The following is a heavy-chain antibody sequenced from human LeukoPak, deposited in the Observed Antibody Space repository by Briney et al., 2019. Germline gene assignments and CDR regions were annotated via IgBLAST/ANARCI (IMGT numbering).Heavy chain of an antibody. CDR3: ARDSEGSSGWYPDY. D-gene: IGHD6-19*01. CDR2: ISAYNGNT. Sequence: ASVKVSCKASGYTFTDFGVSWVRQAPGQGLEWMGWISAYNGNTNYVQKFQGRVTMTTDISTSTAYMELSRLRSDDTAMYYCARDSEGSSGWYPDYWGQGTLVTVSS. J-gene: IGHJ4*02. CDR1: GYTFTDFG. V-gene: IGHV1-18*01.